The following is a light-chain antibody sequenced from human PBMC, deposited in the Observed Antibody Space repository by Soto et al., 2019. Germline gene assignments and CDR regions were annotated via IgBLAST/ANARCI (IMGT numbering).Light chain of an antibody. CDR1: SSDVGGYNY. J-gene: IGLJ2*01. CDR3: SSYTSSSTKL. CDR2: EVS. Sequence: QSALTQPPSASGSPGQSVAISCTGTSSDVGGYNYVSWYQQHPGKAPKLMIYEVSKRPSGVPDRFSGSKSGNTASLTVSRLQAEDEADYYCSSYTSSSTKLFGGGTKLTVL. V-gene: IGLV2-8*01.